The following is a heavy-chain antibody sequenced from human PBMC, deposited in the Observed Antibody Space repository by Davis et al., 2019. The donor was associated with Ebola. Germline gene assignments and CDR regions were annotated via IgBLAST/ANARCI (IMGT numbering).Heavy chain of an antibody. CDR2: INPNDGRT. CDR1: GYTIPNYY. D-gene: IGHD6-6*01. J-gene: IGHJ4*02. Sequence: ASVNDSRKASGYTIPNYYMHWVRQAPGQGLERTGMINPNDGRTIYAQKFQGRVTMTRDTSTTTSYMELRSLRSDDTAVYYCARGGGYGSSSSLHYWGQGSLVTVSS. CDR3: ARGGGYGSSSSLHY. V-gene: IGHV1-46*01.